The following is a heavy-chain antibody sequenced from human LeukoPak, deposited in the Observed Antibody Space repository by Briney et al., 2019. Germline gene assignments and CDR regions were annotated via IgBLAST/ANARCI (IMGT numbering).Heavy chain of an antibody. CDR3: ARHSTVGNYGMDV. CDR2: IYPSDSYT. Sequence: GGSLRISCKGSGYSLTSYWISWVGPMPGKRLEWMGRIYPSDSYTNYSPSFQGHVTISADKSISTAYLQWSSLKASDTAMYYCARHSTVGNYGMDVWGKGTTVTVSS. J-gene: IGHJ6*04. D-gene: IGHD1-26*01. CDR1: GYSLTSYW. V-gene: IGHV5-10-1*01.